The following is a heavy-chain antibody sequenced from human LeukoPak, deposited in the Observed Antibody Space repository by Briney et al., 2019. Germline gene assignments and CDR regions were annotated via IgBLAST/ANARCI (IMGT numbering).Heavy chain of an antibody. V-gene: IGHV4-30-4*01. Sequence: PSETLSLTCTVSGGSISSGDYYWGWIRQPPGKGLEWIGYIYYSGSTYYNPSLKSRVTISVDTSKNQFSLKLSSVTAADTAVYYCARDRWYGYYYYGMDVWGQGTTVTVSS. CDR2: IYYSGST. D-gene: IGHD6-13*01. CDR1: GGSISSGDYY. CDR3: ARDRWYGYYYYGMDV. J-gene: IGHJ6*02.